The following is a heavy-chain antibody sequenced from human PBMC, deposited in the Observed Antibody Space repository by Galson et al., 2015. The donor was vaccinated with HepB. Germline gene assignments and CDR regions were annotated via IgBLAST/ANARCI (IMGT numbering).Heavy chain of an antibody. CDR3: ARDRGGSGWLKYYGMDV. CDR1: GFTFSSYW. CDR2: IKQDGSEK. V-gene: IGHV3-7*01. J-gene: IGHJ6*02. D-gene: IGHD6-19*01. Sequence: SLRLSCAASGFTFSSYWMSWVRQAPGKGLEWVANIKQDGSEKYYVDSVKGRFTISRDNAKNSLYLQMNSLRAEDTAVYYCARDRGGSGWLKYYGMDVWGQGTTVTVSS.